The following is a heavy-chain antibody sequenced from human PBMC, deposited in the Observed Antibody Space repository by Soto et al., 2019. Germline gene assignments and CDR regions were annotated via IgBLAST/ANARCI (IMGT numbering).Heavy chain of an antibody. CDR3: ARVGAVGLAGPNWFDP. CDR2: INPNSGGT. D-gene: IGHD1-26*01. CDR1: GYTFTGYY. J-gene: IGHJ5*02. V-gene: IGHV1-2*04. Sequence: ASVKVSCKASGYTFTGYYMHWVRQAPGQGLEWMGWINPNSGGTNYAQKFQGWVTMTRDTSISTAYMELSRLRSDDTAVYYCARVGAVGLAGPNWFDPWGQGTLVTVSS.